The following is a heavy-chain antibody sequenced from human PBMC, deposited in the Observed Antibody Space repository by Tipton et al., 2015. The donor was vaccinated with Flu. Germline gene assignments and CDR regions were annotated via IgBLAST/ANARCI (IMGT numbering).Heavy chain of an antibody. CDR2: INHSGST. CDR1: GGSFSGYY. J-gene: IGHJ4*02. Sequence: AGLVKPSETLSLTCAVYGGSFSGYYWSWIRQPPGKGLEWIGEINHSGSTNYNPSLKSRVTISVDTSKNQFSLKLSSVTAADTAVYFCATKFANWGVWEPRDYWGQGTLVTVS. V-gene: IGHV4-34*01. D-gene: IGHD7-27*01. CDR3: ATKFANWGVWEPRDY.